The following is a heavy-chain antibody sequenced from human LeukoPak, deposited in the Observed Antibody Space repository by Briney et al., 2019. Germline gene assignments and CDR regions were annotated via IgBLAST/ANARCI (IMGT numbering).Heavy chain of an antibody. Sequence: PGGSLRLSCAASGFTFSSYGMHWVRQAPGKGLEWVAVISYDGSNKYYADSVKGRFTISRDSSKNTLYLQMNSLRAEDTAVYYCAKEWELLDYWGQGTLVTVSS. D-gene: IGHD1-26*01. CDR3: AKEWELLDY. V-gene: IGHV3-30*18. J-gene: IGHJ4*02. CDR1: GFTFSSYG. CDR2: ISYDGSNK.